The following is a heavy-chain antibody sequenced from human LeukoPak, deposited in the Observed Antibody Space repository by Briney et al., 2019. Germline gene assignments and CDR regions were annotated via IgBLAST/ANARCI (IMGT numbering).Heavy chain of an antibody. D-gene: IGHD1-14*01. Sequence: QPGGSLRLSCAASGFTFSSYWMHWVRQAPGKGLAWVSRINSDGSSTSYADSVKGRFTISRDNAKNTLYLQVNSLRAEDAAVYYCATGQGHGMDVWGQGTTVTVSS. CDR2: INSDGSST. V-gene: IGHV3-74*01. J-gene: IGHJ6*02. CDR1: GFTFSSYW. CDR3: ATGQGHGMDV.